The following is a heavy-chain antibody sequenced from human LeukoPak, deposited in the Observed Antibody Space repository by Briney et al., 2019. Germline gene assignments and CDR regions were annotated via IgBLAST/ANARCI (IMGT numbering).Heavy chain of an antibody. CDR2: ISAYNGNT. D-gene: IGHD6-6*01. J-gene: IGHJ4*02. V-gene: IGHV1-18*01. CDR1: GYTFTSYS. Sequence: GASVKVSCKASGYTFTSYSISWVRQAPGQGLEWMGWISAYNGNTNYAQKLQGRVTMTTDTSTSTAYMELRSLRSDDTAVYYCAVSSSSHPNDYWGQGTLVTVSS. CDR3: AVSSSSHPNDY.